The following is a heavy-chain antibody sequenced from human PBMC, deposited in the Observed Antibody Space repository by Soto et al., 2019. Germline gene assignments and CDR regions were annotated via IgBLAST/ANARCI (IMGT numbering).Heavy chain of an antibody. CDR3: ASPYAISFHY. CDR2: ISSSGITI. D-gene: IGHD2-8*01. J-gene: IGHJ4*02. V-gene: IGHV3-48*04. CDR1: GFTFSSYA. Sequence: GGSLRLSCAASGFTFSSYAMSWVRQTPEKGLEWVSYISSSGITIYYADSVKGRFTISRDNAKNSLYLQMNSLRAEDTAVYYCASPYAISFHYWGQGALVTVSS.